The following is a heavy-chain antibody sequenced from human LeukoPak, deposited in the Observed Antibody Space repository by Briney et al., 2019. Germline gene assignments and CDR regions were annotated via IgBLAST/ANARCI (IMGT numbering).Heavy chain of an antibody. CDR1: GHTLAGYY. CDR2: IKPKSGGT. Sequence: ASVKVSCKASGHTLAGYYIHWVRQAPGQGLEWMGWIKPKSGGTQFAQKFQGRVTMDRDTSLSTVYMELSGLRSGDTAIYYCARDQWVAAVRTVSWFDPWGQGTLVTVSS. J-gene: IGHJ5*02. D-gene: IGHD6-13*01. V-gene: IGHV1-2*02. CDR3: ARDQWVAAVRTVSWFDP.